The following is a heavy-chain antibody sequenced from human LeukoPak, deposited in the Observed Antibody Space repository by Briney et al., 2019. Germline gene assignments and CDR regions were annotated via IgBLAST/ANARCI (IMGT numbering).Heavy chain of an antibody. V-gene: IGHV1-58*02. CDR2: IVVGSGNT. D-gene: IGHD3-22*01. CDR3: AADLGSSGYIDDSFDI. Sequence: SVKVSCKASGFTFTSSAMQWGRQARGQRLEWIGWIVVGSGNTNYAQKFQERVTITRDMSTSTAYMELSSLRSEDTAVCYCAADLGSSGYIDDSFDIWGQGTMVTVSS. J-gene: IGHJ3*02. CDR1: GFTFTSSA.